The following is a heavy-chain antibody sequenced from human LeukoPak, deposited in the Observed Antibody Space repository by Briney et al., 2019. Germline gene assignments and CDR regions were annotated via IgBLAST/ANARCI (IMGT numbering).Heavy chain of an antibody. CDR3: ARGHEAVAYFDY. Sequence: ASVKVSCKASGYTFTGYYMHWVRQAPGQGLEWMGWINPNSGGTNYAQKFQSWVTVTRDTSISTAYMELSRLRSDDTAVYYCARGHEAVAYFDYWGQGTLVTVSS. CDR2: INPNSGGT. CDR1: GYTFTGYY. V-gene: IGHV1-2*04. J-gene: IGHJ4*02. D-gene: IGHD6-19*01.